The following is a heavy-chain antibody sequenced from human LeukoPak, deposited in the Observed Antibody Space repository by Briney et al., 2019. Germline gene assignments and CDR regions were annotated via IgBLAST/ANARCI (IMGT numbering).Heavy chain of an antibody. V-gene: IGHV1-2*02. CDR1: GYTFSAYY. CDR2: IDANSGDT. J-gene: IGHJ4*02. D-gene: IGHD2-15*01. Sequence: GASVKVSCKASGYTFSAYYMHWVRQAPGQGLEWMGWIDANSGDTKYAQKFQGRVTITRDTSIGTAYMELNSLISDDTAVYYCASEAFCVGGSGRLHRVASWGPGTQVTVSS. CDR3: ASEAFCVGGSGRLHRVAS.